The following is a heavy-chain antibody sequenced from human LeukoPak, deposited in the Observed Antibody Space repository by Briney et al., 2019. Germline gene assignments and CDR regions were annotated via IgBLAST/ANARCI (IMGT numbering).Heavy chain of an antibody. V-gene: IGHV1-8*01. Sequence: ASVTVSCKASGYTFTSYDINWVRQATGQGLEWMGWMNPNSGNTGYAQKFQGRVTMTRNTSISAAYMELSSLRSEDTAVYYCASVRIAARRYYYYYGMDVWGQGTTVTVSS. CDR2: MNPNSGNT. CDR1: GYTFTSYD. CDR3: ASVRIAARRYYYYYGMDV. D-gene: IGHD6-6*01. J-gene: IGHJ6*02.